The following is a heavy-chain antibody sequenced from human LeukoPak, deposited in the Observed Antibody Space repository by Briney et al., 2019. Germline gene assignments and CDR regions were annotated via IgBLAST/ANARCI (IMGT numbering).Heavy chain of an antibody. CDR1: GFTFSSYA. Sequence: GGSLRLSCAASGFTFSSYAMSWVRQAPGKGLEWVSATSGSGGSTYYADSVKGRFTISRDNSKNTLYLQMNSLRAEDTAVYYCAPRDIMVTFGGVIADYWGQGTLVTVSS. J-gene: IGHJ4*02. V-gene: IGHV3-23*01. CDR3: APRDIMVTFGGVIADY. CDR2: TSGSGGST. D-gene: IGHD3-16*02.